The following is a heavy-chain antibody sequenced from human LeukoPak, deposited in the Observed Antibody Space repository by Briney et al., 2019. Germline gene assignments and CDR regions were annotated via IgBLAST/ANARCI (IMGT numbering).Heavy chain of an antibody. Sequence: SETLSLTCTVSGGSISSYYWSWIRQPPGKGLEWIGEINHSGSTNYNPSLKSRVTISVDTFKNQFSLKLSSVTAADTAVYYCARANYYDSSGYDDHDAFDIWGQGTMVTVSS. V-gene: IGHV4-34*01. CDR1: GGSISSYY. D-gene: IGHD3-22*01. J-gene: IGHJ3*02. CDR3: ARANYYDSSGYDDHDAFDI. CDR2: INHSGST.